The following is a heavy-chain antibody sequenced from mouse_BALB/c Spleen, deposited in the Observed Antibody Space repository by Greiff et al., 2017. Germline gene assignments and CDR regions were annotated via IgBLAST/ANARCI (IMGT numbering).Heavy chain of an antibody. CDR2: INPSNGRT. J-gene: IGHJ3*01. V-gene: IGHV1S81*02. Sequence: QVQLQQPGAELVKPGASVKLSCKASGYTFTSYWMPWVKQRPGQGLEWIGEINPSNGRTNYNEKFKSKATLTVDKSSSTAYMQLSSLTSEDSAVYYCARGDYGNPFAYWGQGTLVTVSA. D-gene: IGHD2-1*01. CDR1: GYTFTSYW. CDR3: ARGDYGNPFAY.